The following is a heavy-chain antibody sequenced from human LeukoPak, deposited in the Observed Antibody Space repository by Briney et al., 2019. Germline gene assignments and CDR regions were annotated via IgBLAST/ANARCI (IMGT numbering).Heavy chain of an antibody. V-gene: IGHV4-31*03. CDR1: GGSISSGVYY. CDR2: IYYSGST. D-gene: IGHD3-10*01. J-gene: IGHJ4*02. Sequence: SQTLSLTCSVSGGSISSGVYYWSWIRQHPGKGLEWIGYIYYSGSTYYSPSLKTRVTISVDTSKNQFSLKLRSVTAADTAVYYCAARGQGSSLSYFVYWGQGTLVTVSS. CDR3: AARGQGSSLSYFVY.